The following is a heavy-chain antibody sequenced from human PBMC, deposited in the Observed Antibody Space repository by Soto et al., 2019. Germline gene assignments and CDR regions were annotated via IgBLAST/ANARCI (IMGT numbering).Heavy chain of an antibody. J-gene: IGHJ4*02. CDR3: AIISRAQHMARDETEC. D-gene: IGHD2-21*01. CDR2: ISSSSSYI. Sequence: GSLRLSCAASGFTFSSYSMNWVRQAPVKGLEWVSSISSSSSYIYYADSVKGRFTISRDNAKNSLYLQMNSLRAEDTAVYYCAIISRAQHMARDETECWGEGTLVNASS. CDR1: GFTFSSYS. V-gene: IGHV3-21*01.